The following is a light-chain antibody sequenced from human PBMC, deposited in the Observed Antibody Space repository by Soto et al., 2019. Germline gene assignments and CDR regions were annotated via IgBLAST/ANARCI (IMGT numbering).Light chain of an antibody. J-gene: IGLJ1*01. CDR3: CSSTTTTTLYV. Sequence: QSVLTQPASVSGSPGQSITISCTGTSTDVGNYNYVSWYQQHPGTAPKLMIFEVSNRPSGVSDRFSGSKSGNTDSLTISGLQAEDEADYYCCSSTTTTTLYVFGTGTKVTVL. CDR2: EVS. CDR1: STDVGNYNY. V-gene: IGLV2-14*01.